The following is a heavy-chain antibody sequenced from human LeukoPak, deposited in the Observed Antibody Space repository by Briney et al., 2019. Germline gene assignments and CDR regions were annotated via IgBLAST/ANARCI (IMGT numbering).Heavy chain of an antibody. J-gene: IGHJ4*02. D-gene: IGHD5-12*01. CDR3: ARAGVYSGYDYFDY. CDR1: GYTFTSYD. V-gene: IGHV1-8*01. CDR2: MNPQPNSGNT. Sequence: ASVKVSCKASGYTFTSYDINWVRQATGQGLEWMGWMNPQPNSGNTGYAQKFQGRVTITKNTSISTAYMELSSLRSEDTAVYYCARAGVYSGYDYFDYWGQGTLVTVSS.